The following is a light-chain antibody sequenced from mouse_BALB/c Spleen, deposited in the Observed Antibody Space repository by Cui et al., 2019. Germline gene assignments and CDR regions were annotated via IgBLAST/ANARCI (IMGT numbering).Light chain of an antibody. CDR3: LQYDNLLYT. Sequence: DTQPTQSPSSPSASLGVKVTTTCKASQDMNQYIAWYQHKPGKGPKLFIHYTSTLQPGIPSRFSGSGSGRDYSFSISNLEPEDIATYYCLQYDNLLYTFGGGTKLEIK. V-gene: IGKV19-93*01. CDR2: YTS. CDR1: QDMNQY. J-gene: IGKJ2*01.